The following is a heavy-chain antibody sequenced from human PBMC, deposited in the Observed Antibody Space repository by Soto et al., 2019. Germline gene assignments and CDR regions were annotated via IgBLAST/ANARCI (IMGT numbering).Heavy chain of an antibody. D-gene: IGHD2-15*01. J-gene: IGHJ6*03. CDR3: ARGDCVGGTSYSLAGSFYYYMDV. V-gene: IGHV3-74*02. CDR2: INSDGSVS. CDR1: GFTFSNYW. Sequence: EVQLVESGGGLVQPGGSLRLSCAASGFTFSNYWMYWVRQAPGKGLEWVSRINSDGSVSSYADSVKGRLTISRDNVKNTLYLQMDSRRAEDTAVYYCARGDCVGGTSYSLAGSFYYYMDVWGKGTTVTVFS.